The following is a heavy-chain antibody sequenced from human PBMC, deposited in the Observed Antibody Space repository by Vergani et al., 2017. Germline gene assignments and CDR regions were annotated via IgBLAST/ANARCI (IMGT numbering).Heavy chain of an antibody. CDR2: INHSGST. J-gene: IGHJ6*02. Sequence: QVQLQQWGAGLLKPSETLSLTCAVYGGSFSGYYWSWIRQPPGKGLEWIGEINHSGSTNYNPSLKCRVTISVDTSKNQFSLKLSSVTAADTAVYYCARARWATGYYYFGMDVWGQGTTVTVSS. CDR1: GGSFSGYY. CDR3: ARARWATGYYYFGMDV. D-gene: IGHD5-12*01. V-gene: IGHV4-34*01.